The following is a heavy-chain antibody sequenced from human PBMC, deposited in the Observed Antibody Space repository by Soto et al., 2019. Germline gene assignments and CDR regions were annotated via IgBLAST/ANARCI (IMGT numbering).Heavy chain of an antibody. Sequence: EVQLVESGGGLVQPGGSLRLSCAASGFTFSSYWMSLVRQAPGKGLEWVANIKQDGSEKYYVDSVKGRFTISRDNAKNSLYLQMNSLRAEDTAVYYCARVRTPCKYYFDYWGQGTLVTVSS. J-gene: IGHJ4*02. CDR2: IKQDGSEK. CDR3: ARVRTPCKYYFDY. V-gene: IGHV3-7*01. CDR1: GFTFSSYW.